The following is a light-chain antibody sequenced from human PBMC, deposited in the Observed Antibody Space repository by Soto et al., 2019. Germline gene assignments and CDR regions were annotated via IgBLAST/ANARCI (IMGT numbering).Light chain of an antibody. V-gene: IGKV3-15*01. Sequence: EIVMTQSPATLSVSPGERATLSCRASQSISSNLAWYQQKPGQAPRLLMFRTSSRATGFPARFSGSGSGTEFNLTISSLQSEDFAVYYCQQYDSYSATFGQGTKVDIK. J-gene: IGKJ1*01. CDR2: RTS. CDR3: QQYDSYSAT. CDR1: QSISSN.